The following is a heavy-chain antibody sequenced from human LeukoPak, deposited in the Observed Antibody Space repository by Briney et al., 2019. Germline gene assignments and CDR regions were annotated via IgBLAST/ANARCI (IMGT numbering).Heavy chain of an antibody. J-gene: IGHJ2*01. V-gene: IGHV3-21*01. CDR2: ISSSSSYI. CDR1: GFTFSSYS. CDR3: ARVGIAAAGTPRYWYFDL. D-gene: IGHD6-13*01. Sequence: GGSLRLSCAASGFTFSSYSMNWVRQAPGKGLEWVSSISSSSSYIYYADSVKGRFTISRDNAKNSLYLQMNSLRAEDTAVYYCARVGIAAAGTPRYWYFDLWGRGTLVTVSS.